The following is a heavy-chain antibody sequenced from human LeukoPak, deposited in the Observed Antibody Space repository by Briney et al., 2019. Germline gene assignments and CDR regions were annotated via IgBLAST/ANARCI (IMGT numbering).Heavy chain of an antibody. Sequence: GGSLRLSCAASGFTFDDSGMSWVRQAPGKGLEWVSGINWNGGSTGYADSVKGRFTISRDNAKNSLYLQMNSLRAEDTALYHCARAGSGWYGNWFDPWGQGTLVTVSS. CDR3: ARAGSGWYGNWFDP. CDR2: INWNGGST. J-gene: IGHJ5*02. V-gene: IGHV3-20*01. D-gene: IGHD6-19*01. CDR1: GFTFDDSG.